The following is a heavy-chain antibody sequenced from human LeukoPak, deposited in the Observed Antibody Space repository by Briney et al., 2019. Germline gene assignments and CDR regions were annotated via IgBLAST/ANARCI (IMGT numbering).Heavy chain of an antibody. CDR2: VIGVGGST. CDR3: VKGGPRGYSYGYMVY. J-gene: IGHJ4*02. CDR1: GFIFTSYV. D-gene: IGHD5-18*01. Sequence: PGGSMRPSCAASGFIFTSYVMTWVRQAQGKGLEWVSAVIGVGGSTYYAESVKGRFTISRDNSKNTLYLQMNSLRGEDTAVYYCVKGGPRGYSYGYMVYWGQGTLVTVSS. V-gene: IGHV3-23*01.